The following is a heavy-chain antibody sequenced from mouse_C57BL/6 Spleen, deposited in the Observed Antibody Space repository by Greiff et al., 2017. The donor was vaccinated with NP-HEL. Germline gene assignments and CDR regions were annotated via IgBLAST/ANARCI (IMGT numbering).Heavy chain of an antibody. Sequence: VQLQQSGPELVKPGASVKMSCKASGYTFTDYNMHWVKQSHGKSLEWIGYINPNNGGTSYNQKFKGKATLTVNKSSSTAYMELRSLTSEDSAVYYCARGNCDVGVHFDYRGQGTTLTVSS. V-gene: IGHV1-22*01. CDR1: GYTFTDYN. D-gene: IGHD4-1*01. CDR2: INPNNGGT. J-gene: IGHJ2*01. CDR3: ARGNCDVGVHFDY.